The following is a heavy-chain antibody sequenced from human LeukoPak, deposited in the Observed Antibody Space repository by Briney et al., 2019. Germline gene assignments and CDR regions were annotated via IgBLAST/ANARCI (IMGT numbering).Heavy chain of an antibody. CDR2: IYYSGTT. D-gene: IGHD5-18*01. CDR3: ARGPRDTAMAYFDY. V-gene: IGHV4-59*12. CDR1: GGSISNYY. Sequence: SETLSLTCTVSGGSISNYYWNWIRQPPGKGLEWIGYIYYSGTTNYNPSLKSRVSMSVDTSKNQFSLKLSSVTAADTAVYYCARGPRDTAMAYFDYWGQGTLVTVSS. J-gene: IGHJ4*02.